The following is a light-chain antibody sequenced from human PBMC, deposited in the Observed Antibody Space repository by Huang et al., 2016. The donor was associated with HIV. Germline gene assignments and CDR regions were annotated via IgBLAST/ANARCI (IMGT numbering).Light chain of an antibody. J-gene: IGKJ2*01. V-gene: IGKV3-20*01. Sequence: DTVLTQSPGTLSLSPGERATVSCRASQSLNTNYLNWYQQKPGQAPRLLIYCASNRATGIPDRFRGSGSGTDFTLTIIRLEPEDSAVFYYQQHGGSSYTFGQGTKLEIK. CDR2: CAS. CDR3: QQHGGSSYT. CDR1: QSLNTNY.